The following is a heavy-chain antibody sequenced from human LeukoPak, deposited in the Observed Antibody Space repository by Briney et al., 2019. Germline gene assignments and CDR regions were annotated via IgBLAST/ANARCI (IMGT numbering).Heavy chain of an antibody. Sequence: SETLSLTFAGSGGSISSGGYSWSCIRQPPGKGLEGIGYIYYSGSTYYNTSIKSRVTISVDTSKNQFSLKLSSVTAADTAVYYCASGGDFWSSNWFDPWGQGTLVTVSS. D-gene: IGHD3-3*01. CDR1: GGSISSGGYS. CDR2: IYYSGST. CDR3: ASGGDFWSSNWFDP. V-gene: IGHV4-30-4*07. J-gene: IGHJ5*02.